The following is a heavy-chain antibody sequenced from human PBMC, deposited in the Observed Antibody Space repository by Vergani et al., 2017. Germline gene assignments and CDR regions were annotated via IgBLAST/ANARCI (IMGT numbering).Heavy chain of an antibody. CDR3: ASLAMVWGVIRFDP. CDR1: GGSISSGGYY. Sequence: QVQLQQWGAGLLKPSETLSLTCTVSGGSISSGGYYWSWIRQHPGKGLEWIGYIYYSGSTYYNPSLKSRVTISVDTSKNQFSLKLSSVTAADTAVYYCASLAMVWGVIRFDPWGQGTLVTVSS. CDR2: IYYSGST. J-gene: IGHJ5*02. V-gene: IGHV4-31*03. D-gene: IGHD3-10*01.